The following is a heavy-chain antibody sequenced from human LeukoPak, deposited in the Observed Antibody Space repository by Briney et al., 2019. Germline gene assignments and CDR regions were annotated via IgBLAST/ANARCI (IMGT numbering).Heavy chain of an antibody. CDR3: ARDLRIAAAVGPWDNYYGMDV. V-gene: IGHV3-66*01. Sequence: GGSLRLSCAASGFTVSSNYMSWVRQAPGKGLEWVSVIYSGGSTYYADSVKGRFTISRDNSKNTLYLQMNSLRAEDTAVYYCARDLRIAAAVGPWDNYYGMDVWGQGTTVTVSS. D-gene: IGHD6-13*01. CDR2: IYSGGST. J-gene: IGHJ6*02. CDR1: GFTVSSNY.